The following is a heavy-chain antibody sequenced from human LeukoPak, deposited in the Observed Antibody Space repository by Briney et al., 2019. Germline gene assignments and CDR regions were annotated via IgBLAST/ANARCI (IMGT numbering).Heavy chain of an antibody. CDR3: ARRLWGEITARPFDY. Sequence: GGSLRLSCTASGFTFTSYDMHWVRQATGKGLEWVSGIGTAGDTYYPGAVKGRFTISRENAKNSLYLQMNSLRVEDSAVYYCARRLWGEITARPFDYWGQGTLVTVSS. CDR1: GFTFTSYD. J-gene: IGHJ4*02. CDR2: IGTAGDT. D-gene: IGHD6-6*01. V-gene: IGHV3-13*04.